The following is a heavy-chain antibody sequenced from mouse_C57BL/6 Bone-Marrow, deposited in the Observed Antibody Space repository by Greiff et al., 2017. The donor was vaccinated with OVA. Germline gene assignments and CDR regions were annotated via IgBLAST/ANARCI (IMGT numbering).Heavy chain of an antibody. V-gene: IGHV1-67*01. Sequence: QVQLKESGPEVVRPGVSVKISCKGSGYTFADFAMHWVKQSHAKSLEWIGVIRTYNGYTHYNQKFKVKATMTVDKTSNTAYMELVRLTSEDSAIYYSAREAGYYYYAMDYWGQGTSVTVSS. J-gene: IGHJ4*01. CDR1: GYTFADFA. CDR3: AREAGYYYYAMDY. CDR2: IRTYNGYT. D-gene: IGHD2-3*01.